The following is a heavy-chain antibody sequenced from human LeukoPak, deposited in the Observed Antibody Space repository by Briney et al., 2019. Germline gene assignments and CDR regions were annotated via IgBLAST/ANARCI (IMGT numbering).Heavy chain of an antibody. CDR1: GFTFSNAW. V-gene: IGHV3-15*01. D-gene: IGHD5-12*01. CDR3: TITVATSIDD. Sequence: SGGSLRLSCAASGFTFSNAWMSWVRQAPGKGLEWVGPIIRKTDGKTTDYAAPAKCTFTISRDDSNYTLYLQMNSLNIEDTAVYYCTITVATSIDDWGQGTLVTVSS. J-gene: IGHJ4*02. CDR2: IIRKTDGKTT.